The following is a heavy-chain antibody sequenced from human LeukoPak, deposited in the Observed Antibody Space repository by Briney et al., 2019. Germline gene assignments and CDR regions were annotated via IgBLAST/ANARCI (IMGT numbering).Heavy chain of an antibody. CDR1: GFTFSDYY. Sequence: GVSLRLSCAASGFTFSDYYMSWIRQAPGKGLEWVSYISSSGYTIYYADSVKGRFTISRDNAKNSLYLQMNSLRAEDTAVYYCVRDGRHCTGDCYYDYWGRGILVTVSS. J-gene: IGHJ4*02. CDR2: ISSSGYTI. D-gene: IGHD2-21*02. V-gene: IGHV3-11*01. CDR3: VRDGRHCTGDCYYDY.